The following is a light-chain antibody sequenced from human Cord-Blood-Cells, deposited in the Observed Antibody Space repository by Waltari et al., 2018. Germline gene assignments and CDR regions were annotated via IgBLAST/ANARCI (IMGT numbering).Light chain of an antibody. CDR2: DVS. J-gene: IGLJ1*01. CDR3: CSYAGSYTYV. CDR1: SSDVGGYNY. Sequence: QSALTQPRSVSGSPGQSVTISCPGTSSDVGGYNYVFWYHQHPGKAPKLMMYDVSKRPSGVPDRFSGSKSGNTASLTISGLQAEDEADYYCCSYAGSYTYVFGTGTKVTVL. V-gene: IGLV2-11*01.